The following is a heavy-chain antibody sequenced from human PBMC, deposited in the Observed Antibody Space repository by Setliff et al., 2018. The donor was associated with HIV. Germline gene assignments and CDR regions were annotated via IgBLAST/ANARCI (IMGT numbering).Heavy chain of an antibody. J-gene: IGHJ4*02. CDR1: GFTFDDHA. D-gene: IGHD3-3*01. CDR3: TRDRPDYDFWSGYTFDY. CDR2: IRSRVYGGTP. Sequence: PGGSLRLSCRTSGFTFDDHAMSWVRQAPGKGLEWLGLIRSRVYGGTPEYAASVKGRFSISRDDSKSIAYLQMNSLKTDDTAVYYCTRDRPDYDFWSGYTFDYWGQGTQVTVS. V-gene: IGHV3-49*04.